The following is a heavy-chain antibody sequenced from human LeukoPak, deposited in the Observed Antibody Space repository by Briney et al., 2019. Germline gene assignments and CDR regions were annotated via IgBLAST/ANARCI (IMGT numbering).Heavy chain of an antibody. CDR3: ARGGGVLDI. V-gene: IGHV1-8*03. CDR2: MNPNSGDT. CDR1: GGTFSTYA. J-gene: IGHJ3*02. Sequence: ASVKVSCKASGGTFSTYAITWVRQAPGQGLEWMGWMNPNSGDTRYAQKFQGRVTITRNTSLSTAYMELSSLRSEDTAVYYCARGGGVLDIWGQGTMVTVSS. D-gene: IGHD3-10*01.